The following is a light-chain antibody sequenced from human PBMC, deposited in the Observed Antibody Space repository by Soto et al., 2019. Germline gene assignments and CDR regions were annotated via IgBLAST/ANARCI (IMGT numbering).Light chain of an antibody. J-gene: IGKJ3*01. CDR3: QPYGDSPYP. V-gene: IGKV3-20*01. Sequence: EIVLTQSPGTLSLSPGERATLSCRASQRVSDSSLAWYQRKPGQAPMLLIFDASNMATGSPDWFSGSGSGTEFTLTISRLDPEDFSLYYCQPYGDSPYPVGPGTTVD. CDR1: QRVSDSS. CDR2: DAS.